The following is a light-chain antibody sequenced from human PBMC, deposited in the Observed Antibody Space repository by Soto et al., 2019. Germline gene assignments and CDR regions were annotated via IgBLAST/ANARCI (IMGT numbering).Light chain of an antibody. Sequence: DIVMTQSPDSLAVSLGERATINCKSSQSVLYSSNNKNYLAWYQQKPGQPPKLLIYWASTRESGVPDRFSASGSGTDFALTITCLQAQDVAVYYCQQYYTTPRTFGQGTRLEIK. J-gene: IGKJ5*01. V-gene: IGKV4-1*01. CDR3: QQYYTTPRT. CDR2: WAS. CDR1: QSVLYSSNNKNY.